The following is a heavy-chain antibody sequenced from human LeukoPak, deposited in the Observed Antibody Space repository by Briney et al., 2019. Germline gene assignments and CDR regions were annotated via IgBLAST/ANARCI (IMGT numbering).Heavy chain of an antibody. Sequence: GGSLRLSCAASGFSFSKYKMNWVRQAPGKGLECVSHITTSGGTAYYADSVKGRFTISRDNAKNLLYLQMNSLRAEDTAVYYCARDWPGWPAFDVWGHGTMVTVSS. CDR3: ARDWPGWPAFDV. CDR1: GFSFSKYK. V-gene: IGHV3-48*01. J-gene: IGHJ3*01. D-gene: IGHD2-15*01. CDR2: ITTSGGTA.